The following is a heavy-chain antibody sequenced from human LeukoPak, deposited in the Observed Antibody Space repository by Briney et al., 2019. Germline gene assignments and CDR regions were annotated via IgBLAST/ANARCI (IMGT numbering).Heavy chain of an antibody. J-gene: IGHJ6*03. Sequence: GGSLRLSCGASVFTFNGYYMSWVRQAPGKGLEWVSSIGGSSTTILYADSVKGRSTVSRDNAKKSVFLQMNSLRAEDTAVYYCARAIFGVAQPPYYFYHYMDVWGKGTTVTVSS. CDR1: VFTFNGYY. CDR2: IGGSSTTI. CDR3: ARAIFGVAQPPYYFYHYMDV. D-gene: IGHD3-3*01. V-gene: IGHV3-21*01.